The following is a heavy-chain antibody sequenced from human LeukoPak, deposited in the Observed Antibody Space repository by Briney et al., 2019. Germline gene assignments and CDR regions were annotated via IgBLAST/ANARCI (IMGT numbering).Heavy chain of an antibody. CDR1: GGSISSYY. Sequence: SETLSLTCTVSGGSISSYYWSWIRQPPGKGLEWIGYIYYSGSTNYNPSLKRRVTISVDTSKNQFSLKLSSVTAADTAVYYRTRHAYDFYYFDHWGQGTLVTVSS. CDR3: TRHAYDFYYFDH. D-gene: IGHD3-3*01. V-gene: IGHV4-59*08. J-gene: IGHJ4*02. CDR2: IYYSGST.